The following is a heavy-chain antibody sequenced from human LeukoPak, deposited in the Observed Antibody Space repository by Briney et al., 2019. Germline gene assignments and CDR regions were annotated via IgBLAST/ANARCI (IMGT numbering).Heavy chain of an antibody. CDR1: GFTFSSYW. D-gene: IGHD3-9*01. V-gene: IGHV3-7*01. J-gene: IGHJ6*02. CDR2: IKQDGSEK. CDR3: TRDLMDYDVSTGLHHYYMDV. Sequence: SGGSLRLSCAASGFTFSSYWMSWVRQAPGKGLEWVANIKQDGSEKYYVDSVKGQFTISRDNAKNSLYLQMNSLRAEDTAVYYCTRDLMDYDVSTGLHHYYMDVWGQGTTVTVSS.